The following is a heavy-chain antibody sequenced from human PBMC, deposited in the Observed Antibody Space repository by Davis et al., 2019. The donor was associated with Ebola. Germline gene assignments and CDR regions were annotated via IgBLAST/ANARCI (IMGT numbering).Heavy chain of an antibody. CDR2: INPGDSDT. Sequence: PGGSLRLSCKDSENSFSSYWIGWVRQMPGKGLEWKGIINPGDSDTRYSPSFEGQVTIPAVKSISTAYLQWSSLKASDTAMYYCARRGIVVVTAKDAFDIWGQGTMVTVSS. J-gene: IGHJ3*02. D-gene: IGHD2-21*02. CDR3: ARRGIVVVTAKDAFDI. V-gene: IGHV5-51*01. CDR1: ENSFSSYW.